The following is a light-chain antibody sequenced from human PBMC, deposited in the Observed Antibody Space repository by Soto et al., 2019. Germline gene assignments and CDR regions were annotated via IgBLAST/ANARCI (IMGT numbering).Light chain of an antibody. CDR2: LNSDCSH. Sequence: QLVLTQSPSASASLGASVKLTCTLSSGHSNYAIAWHQQQPEKGPRFLMKLNSDCSHSKWDGIPDRFSASSSGAERYLTISTLHYEDEADYYCQTWVTGIHIFGGGTKLTVL. CDR3: QTWVTGIHI. V-gene: IGLV4-69*01. CDR1: SGHSNYA. J-gene: IGLJ2*01.